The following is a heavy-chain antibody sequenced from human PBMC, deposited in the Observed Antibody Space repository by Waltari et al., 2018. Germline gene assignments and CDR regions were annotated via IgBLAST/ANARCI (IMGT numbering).Heavy chain of an antibody. CDR1: GYTFRDYA. CDR2: ISHDATKK. V-gene: IGHV3-30*18. J-gene: IGHJ1*01. CDR3: AKDDYGDEYFQH. D-gene: IGHD4-17*01. Sequence: QVQLVESGGGVVQPGGSLRLSCTASGYTFRDYAMHWVRQAPGKGLECVAIISHDATKKNYAQSLQGRFTISRDNSRNTLHLEINNVRVADTALYYCAKDDYGDEYFQHWGQGTLVTVSS.